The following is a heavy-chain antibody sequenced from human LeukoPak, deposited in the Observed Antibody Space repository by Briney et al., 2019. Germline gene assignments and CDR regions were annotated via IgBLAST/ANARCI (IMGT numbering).Heavy chain of an antibody. V-gene: IGHV4-59*01. D-gene: IGHD1-1*01. J-gene: IGHJ4*02. CDR3: ARAWNRHYFDY. CDR2: VYSSGGT. Sequence: SETLSLTCTVSGGSFSSNYGSWLRQTQDKGLEWIGYVYSSGGTKYNPSLGSRVTISVDTSKRRFYLNLTSLTPADTAVYFCARAWNRHYFDYWGQGILVHVSS. CDR1: GGSFSSNY.